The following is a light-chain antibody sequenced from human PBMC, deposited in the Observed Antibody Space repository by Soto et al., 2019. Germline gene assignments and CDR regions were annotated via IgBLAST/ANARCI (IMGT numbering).Light chain of an antibody. J-gene: IGKJ1*01. CDR1: HDISNY. V-gene: IGKV1-27*01. CDR3: QKYNSAPRT. Sequence: GDRVTITCRASHDISNYLARFQQKPGKVPKLLIYTASTLLSGVPSRFSGSGYGTDFTLTISSLQPEDVATYYCQKYNSAPRTFGQGTKVEIK. CDR2: TAS.